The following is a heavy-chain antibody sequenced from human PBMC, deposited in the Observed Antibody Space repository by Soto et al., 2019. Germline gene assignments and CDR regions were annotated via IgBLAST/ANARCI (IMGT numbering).Heavy chain of an antibody. CDR3: ARRGTYYLNWFDP. D-gene: IGHD3-10*01. CDR2: IKQDGSET. CDR1: GFTFSSHW. J-gene: IGHJ5*02. Sequence: EVPLVESGGGLVQPGGSLRLSCAASGFTFSSHWMSWVRQAPGKGLEWVANIKQDGSETYYVDSVKGRFTISRDNAKSSLYLQMNSLRAEDTAVYYCARRGTYYLNWFDPWGQGTLVTVSS. V-gene: IGHV3-7*01.